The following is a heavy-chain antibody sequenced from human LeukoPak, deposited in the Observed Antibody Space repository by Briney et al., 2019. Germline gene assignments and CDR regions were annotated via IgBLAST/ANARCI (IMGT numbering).Heavy chain of an antibody. V-gene: IGHV4-4*07. CDR1: GGSISSYY. CDR2: IYTSGST. J-gene: IGHJ5*02. Sequence: NTSETLSLTCSVSGGSISSYYWSWIRQPAGKGLEWVGRIYTSGSTNYNPSLKSRVTMSVDTSKNQFSLKLSSVTAADTAVYYCARCVSSSWYPDWFDPWGQGTLVTVSS. D-gene: IGHD6-13*01. CDR3: ARCVSSSWYPDWFDP.